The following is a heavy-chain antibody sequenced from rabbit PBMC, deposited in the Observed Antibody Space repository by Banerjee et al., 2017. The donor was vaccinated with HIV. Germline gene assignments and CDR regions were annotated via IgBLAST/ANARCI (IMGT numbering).Heavy chain of an antibody. CDR3: ARNGYNYGYGGYGGAYNL. CDR1: GFSLSSYY. D-gene: IGHD6-1*01. J-gene: IGHJ4*01. Sequence: QEQLVESGGGLVTPGASPTLTCTASGFSLSSYYMCWVRQAPGKGLEWIGCTAAGSSGATYYASWAKGRFTISKTSSTTVTLQMTSLTAADTATYFCARNGYNYGYGGYGGAYNLWGQGTLVTVS. V-gene: IGHV1S45*01. CDR2: TAAGSSGAT.